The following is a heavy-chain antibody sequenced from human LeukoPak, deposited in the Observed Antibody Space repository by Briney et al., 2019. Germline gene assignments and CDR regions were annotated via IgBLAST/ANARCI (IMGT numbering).Heavy chain of an antibody. V-gene: IGHV1-69*04. D-gene: IGHD3-9*01. CDR2: IISILGIA. Sequence: SVKVSCKASGGTFSSYAISWVRQAPGQGLEWMGRIISILGIANYAQKFQGRVTITADKSTSTAYMELSSLRSEDTAVYYCARDYRDPYYDILTYYGMDVWGQGTTVTVSS. CDR3: ARDYRDPYYDILTYYGMDV. CDR1: GGTFSSYA. J-gene: IGHJ6*02.